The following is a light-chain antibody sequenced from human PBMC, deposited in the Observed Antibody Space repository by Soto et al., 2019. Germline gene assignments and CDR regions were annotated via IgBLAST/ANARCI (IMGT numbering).Light chain of an antibody. CDR1: QSVSSSY. CDR2: GAS. CDR3: QHWT. J-gene: IGKJ1*01. Sequence: EIVLTQSPGTLSLSPGERATLSCRASQSVSSSYLAWYQQKPGQAPRLRIYGASSRATGIPDRFSGSGSGTDFTLTISRLEPEDFAVYYCQHWTFGQGTKVDIK. V-gene: IGKV3-20*01.